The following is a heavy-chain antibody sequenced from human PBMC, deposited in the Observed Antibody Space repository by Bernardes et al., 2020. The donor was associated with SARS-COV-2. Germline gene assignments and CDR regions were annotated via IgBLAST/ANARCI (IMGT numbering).Heavy chain of an antibody. CDR3: ARGTPDCSTTICSNLDY. Sequence: ASVKVSCKTSGYTFSNYGIHWVRQAPGQRLEWMGWLNAGSGYATYSQKFQGRVTITSDTSASTAYMELSSLRSEDTAVFYCARGTPDCSTTICSNLDYWGQGSLVTVSS. D-gene: IGHD2-2*01. V-gene: IGHV1-3*01. CDR1: GYTFSNYG. J-gene: IGHJ4*02. CDR2: LNAGSGYA.